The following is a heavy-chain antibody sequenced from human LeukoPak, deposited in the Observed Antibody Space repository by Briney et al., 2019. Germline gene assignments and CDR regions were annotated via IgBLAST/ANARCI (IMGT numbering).Heavy chain of an antibody. D-gene: IGHD3-16*01. Sequence: SETLSLTCAVYGGSFSGYYWSWIRQPPGKGLEWIGEIYHSGSTNYNPSLKSRVTISVDKSKNQFSLKLSSVTAADTAVYYCARDTKGGADYWGQGTLVTVSS. CDR2: IYHSGST. J-gene: IGHJ4*02. CDR1: GGSFSGYY. V-gene: IGHV4-34*01. CDR3: ARDTKGGADY.